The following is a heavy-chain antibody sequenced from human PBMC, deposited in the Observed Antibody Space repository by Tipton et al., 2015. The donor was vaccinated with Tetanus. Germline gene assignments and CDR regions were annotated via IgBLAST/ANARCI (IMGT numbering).Heavy chain of an antibody. V-gene: IGHV4-39*01. J-gene: IGHJ4*02. CDR3: SRHADRGDLQGLQVAFDS. CDR1: GDSITSNPYF. CDR2: ISYSGRT. D-gene: IGHD3-16*01. Sequence: TLSLTCSVSGDSITSNPYFWGWIRQPPGKGLEWIGSISYSGRTYYNPSLRSRVTVSADTSKNQFSLDLTSVSAADTAVYYCSRHADRGDLQGLQVAFDSWGQGTLVTVSS.